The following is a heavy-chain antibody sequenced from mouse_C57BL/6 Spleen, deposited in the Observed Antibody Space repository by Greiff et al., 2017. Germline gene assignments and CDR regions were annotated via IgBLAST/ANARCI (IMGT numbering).Heavy chain of an antibody. CDR1: GFTFSDYY. D-gene: IGHD1-1*01. Sequence: EVKLVESEGGLVQPGSSMKLSCTASGFTFSDYYMAWVRQVPEKGLEWVANINYDGSSTYYLDSLKSRFIISRDNAKNILYLQMSSLKSEDTATYYCARALYYYGSSLGAMDYWGQGTSVTVSS. J-gene: IGHJ4*01. CDR2: INYDGSST. V-gene: IGHV5-16*01. CDR3: ARALYYYGSSLGAMDY.